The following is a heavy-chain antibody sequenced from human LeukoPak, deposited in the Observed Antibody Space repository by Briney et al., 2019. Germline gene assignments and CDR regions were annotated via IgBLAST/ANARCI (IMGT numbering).Heavy chain of an antibody. CDR3: ATISGKGSNWVPYWYFDL. CDR1: GFTLSSYI. Sequence: GGSLRLSRAASGFTLSSYIMNWVRQAPGKGLEWVSPINSNNNDIYYEDSVKGRFTISRDNVKNSLYLQMNSVRAEDTAVYYCATISGKGSNWVPYWYFDLWGRGTQVTVSA. J-gene: IGHJ2*01. V-gene: IGHV3-21*01. D-gene: IGHD3-10*01. CDR2: INSNNNDI.